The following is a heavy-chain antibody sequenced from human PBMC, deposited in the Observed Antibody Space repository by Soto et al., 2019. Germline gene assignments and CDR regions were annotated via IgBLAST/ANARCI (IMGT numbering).Heavy chain of an antibody. CDR3: ARDRFLEWSKEHAFDY. CDR2: TYYRSKWYN. CDR1: GDSVSSNSAA. V-gene: IGHV6-1*01. Sequence: SQTRSLTCAISGDSVSSNSAAWNWIRQSTSRGREWLGRTYYRSKWYNDYAVSVKSRITISPDTSKNQFSLQLNSVTPENTAVYYCARDRFLEWSKEHAFDYWGKGTLVTVSS. D-gene: IGHD3-3*01. J-gene: IGHJ4*02.